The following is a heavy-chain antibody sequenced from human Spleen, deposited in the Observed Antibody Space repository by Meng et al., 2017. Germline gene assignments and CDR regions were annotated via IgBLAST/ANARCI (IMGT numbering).Heavy chain of an antibody. CDR2: IKSETDGGTT. D-gene: IGHD5-12*01. V-gene: IGHV3-15*01. Sequence: GESLKISCAASGFTFTNAWMSWVRQAPGKGLQWVAQIKSETDGGTTDYAAPVQGRFTISRDDSKNTVYLQMNSLKSEDTAVYYCSGHIDYWGQGTLVTVSS. CDR3: SGHIDY. J-gene: IGHJ4*02. CDR1: GFTFTNAW.